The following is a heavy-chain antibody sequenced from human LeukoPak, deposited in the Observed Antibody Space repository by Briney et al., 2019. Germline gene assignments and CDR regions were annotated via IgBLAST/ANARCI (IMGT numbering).Heavy chain of an antibody. D-gene: IGHD6-6*01. J-gene: IGHJ4*02. CDR3: ARDRIAARSFDY. V-gene: IGHV1-69*05. Sequence: EASVKVSCKASGGTFSSYAISWVRQAPGQGLEWMGRIIPIFGTANYAQKFQGRVTITTDESTSTAYMELSSLRSEDTAVYYCARDRIAARSFDYWGQGTLVTVSS. CDR1: GGTFSSYA. CDR2: IIPIFGTA.